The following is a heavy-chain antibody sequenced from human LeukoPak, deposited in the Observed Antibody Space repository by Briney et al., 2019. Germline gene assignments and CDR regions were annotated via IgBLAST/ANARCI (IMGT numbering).Heavy chain of an antibody. Sequence: GGSLRLSCAASGFTVSSNYMSWVRQAPGKGLEWVAVISYDGSNKYYADSVKGRFTISRDNSKNTLYLQMNSLRAEDTAVYYCAKALSQWELSYFDLWGRGTLVTVSS. CDR1: GFTVSSNY. CDR3: AKALSQWELSYFDL. J-gene: IGHJ2*01. V-gene: IGHV3-30*18. D-gene: IGHD1-26*01. CDR2: ISYDGSNK.